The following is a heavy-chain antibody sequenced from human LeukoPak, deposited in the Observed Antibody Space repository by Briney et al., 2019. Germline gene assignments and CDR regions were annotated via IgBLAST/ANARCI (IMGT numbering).Heavy chain of an antibody. D-gene: IGHD3-16*01. Sequence: SGGPLRLSCAASGFTVTGTHMSWVRQAPGKGLEWVSAIYTGGTTYYSDSVEGRFTISRDGSKNILYLQMDSLRVEDTAVYYCARDQATSGGGLDSWGQGTLVTVSS. CDR1: GFTVTGTH. J-gene: IGHJ4*02. V-gene: IGHV3-53*01. CDR3: ARDQATSGGGLDS. CDR2: IYTGGTT.